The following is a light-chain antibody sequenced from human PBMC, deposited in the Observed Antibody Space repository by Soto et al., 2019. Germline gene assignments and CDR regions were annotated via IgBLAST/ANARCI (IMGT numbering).Light chain of an antibody. CDR2: EVS. CDR3: SSFTSGSTVV. V-gene: IGLV2-14*01. Sequence: QSALTQPASVSGSPGQSITISCTGTSSDVGGYKYVSWYQQHPGKAPKVIIFEVSNRPSGVSNRFSGSKSGNTASLSISGLQAEDWADYYCSSFTSGSTVVFGGGTQLTVL. J-gene: IGLJ2*01. CDR1: SSDVGGYKY.